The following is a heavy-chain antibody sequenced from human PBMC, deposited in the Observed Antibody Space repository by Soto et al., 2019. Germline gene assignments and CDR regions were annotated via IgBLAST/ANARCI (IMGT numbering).Heavy chain of an antibody. D-gene: IGHD2-21*01. J-gene: IGHJ3*01. CDR2: MYPDDSDI. V-gene: IGHV5-51*01. CDR1: GYSFSFYW. CDR3: GNAYGYWVENSNYYRGAFYS. Sequence: ESLKISCKASGYSFSFYWIGWARQMPGTGLEWMAIMYPDDSDIRYSPSFEAHVTISADKSTSTAFLQWSSLKASDTAMYYGGNAYGYWVENSNYYRGAFYSRGQGKLVT.